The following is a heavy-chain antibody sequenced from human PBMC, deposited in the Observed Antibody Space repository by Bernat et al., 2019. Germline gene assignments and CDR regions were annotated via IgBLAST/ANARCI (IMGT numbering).Heavy chain of an antibody. CDR3: AGVATPEQQLGVIDY. V-gene: IGHV4-34*01. Sequence: QVQLQQWGAGLLKPSETLSLTFAVYGGSFSGYYWSWIRQPPGKGLEWIGEINHSGSTNSNPSRKSRVTIPVDTSKNQFSLKLSSVTAADTAVYYCAGVATPEQQLGVIDYWGQGTLVTVSS. CDR2: INHSGST. J-gene: IGHJ4*02. D-gene: IGHD6-13*01. CDR1: GGSFSGYY.